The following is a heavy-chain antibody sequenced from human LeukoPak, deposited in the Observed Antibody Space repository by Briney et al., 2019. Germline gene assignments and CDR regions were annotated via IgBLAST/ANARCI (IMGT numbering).Heavy chain of an antibody. Sequence: SVKVSCKASGGTFCSYTISWVRQAPGQGLEWMGRIIPILGIANYAQKFQGRVTITADKSTSTAYMELSSLRSEDTAVYYCAILWFGEFPFDYWGQGTLVTVSS. CDR2: IIPILGIA. J-gene: IGHJ4*02. CDR3: AILWFGEFPFDY. CDR1: GGTFCSYT. V-gene: IGHV1-69*02. D-gene: IGHD3-10*01.